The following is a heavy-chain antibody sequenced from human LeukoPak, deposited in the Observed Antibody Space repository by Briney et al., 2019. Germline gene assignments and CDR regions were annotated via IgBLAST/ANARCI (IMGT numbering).Heavy chain of an antibody. CDR1: GFTFSSNY. J-gene: IGHJ6*02. CDR3: AREGPGLYYGMDV. CDR2: IYSGGST. V-gene: IGHV3-53*01. Sequence: GGSLRLSCAASGFTFSSNYMSWVRQAPGKGLEWVSVIYSGGSTYYADSVKGRFTISRDNSKNTLYLQMNSLRAEDTAVYYCAREGPGLYYGMDVWGQGTTVTVSS.